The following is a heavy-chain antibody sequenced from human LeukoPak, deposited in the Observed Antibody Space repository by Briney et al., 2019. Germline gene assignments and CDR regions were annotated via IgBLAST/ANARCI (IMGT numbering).Heavy chain of an antibody. D-gene: IGHD6-13*01. CDR1: GYTFTSYG. V-gene: IGHV1-18*01. CDR2: ISAYNGNT. CDR3: ARWSTAAGSYGMDV. Sequence: ASVKVSCKASGYTFTSYGISWVRQAPGQGLEWMGWISAYNGNTNYAQKLQGRVTMTRNTSISTAYMELSSLRSEDTAVYYCARWSTAAGSYGMDVWGQGTTVTVSS. J-gene: IGHJ6*02.